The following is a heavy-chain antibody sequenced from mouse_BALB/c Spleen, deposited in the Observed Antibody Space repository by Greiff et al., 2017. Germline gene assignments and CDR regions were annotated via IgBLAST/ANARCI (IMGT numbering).Heavy chain of an antibody. CDR3: ARGGYLYAMDY. J-gene: IGHJ4*01. CDR2: IYPGDGDT. Sequence: QVQLQQSGAELVRPGSSVKISCKASGYAFSSYWMNWVKQRPGQGLEWIGQIYPGDGDTNYNGKFKGKATLTADKSSSTAYMQLSSLTSEDSAVYFCARGGYLYAMDYWGQGTSVTVSS. D-gene: IGHD2-2*01. CDR1: GYAFSSYW. V-gene: IGHV1-80*01.